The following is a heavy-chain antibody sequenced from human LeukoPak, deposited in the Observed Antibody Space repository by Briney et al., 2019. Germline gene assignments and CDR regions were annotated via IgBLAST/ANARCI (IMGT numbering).Heavy chain of an antibody. J-gene: IGHJ4*02. V-gene: IGHV4-59*08. D-gene: IGHD6-19*01. CDR2: IYYSGST. CDR3: ARPNSGWYFDY. Sequence: SETLSLTCTVSGGSISSYYWNWIRQPPGKGLEWIGYIYYSGSTNYNPSLKSRVTISVDTSKNQFSLKLSSVTAADTAVYFCARPNSGWYFDYWGQGTLVAVSS. CDR1: GGSISSYY.